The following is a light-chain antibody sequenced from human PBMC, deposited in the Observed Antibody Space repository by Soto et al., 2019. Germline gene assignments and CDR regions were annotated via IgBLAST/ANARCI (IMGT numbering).Light chain of an antibody. Sequence: EIVLTQSPGTLSLSPGERATLSCRASQSVSSSNLAWYQQKPGQAPRLLIYDASTRATGIPARFSGSGSGTEFTLTISSLQSEDFAFYYCQQYSNWPRTFGQGTRLEIK. CDR1: QSVSSSN. J-gene: IGKJ5*01. V-gene: IGKV3-15*01. CDR3: QQYSNWPRT. CDR2: DAS.